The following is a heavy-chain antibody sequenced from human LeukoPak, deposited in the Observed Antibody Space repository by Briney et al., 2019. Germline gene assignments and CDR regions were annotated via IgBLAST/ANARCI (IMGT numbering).Heavy chain of an antibody. Sequence: GGSLRLSCAASGFTFSSYSMNWVRQAPGKGLEWVSSISSSSSYIYYADSVKGRFTISRDNAKNSLYLQMNSLRAEDTAVYYCASQIRVDAFDIWGQGTTVTVSS. V-gene: IGHV3-21*01. CDR1: GFTFSSYS. CDR3: ASQIRVDAFDI. J-gene: IGHJ3*02. CDR2: ISSSSSYI. D-gene: IGHD6-13*01.